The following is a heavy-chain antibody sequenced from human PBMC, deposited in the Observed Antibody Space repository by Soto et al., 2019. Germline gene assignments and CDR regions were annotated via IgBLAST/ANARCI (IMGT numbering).Heavy chain of an antibody. Sequence: PGGSLRLSCAASGFTFSSYAMSWVRQAPGKGLEWVSAISGSGGSTYYADSVKGRFTISRDNSKNTLYLQMNSLRAEDTAVYYCASTSPGIAAAGIRFDYWGQGTLVTVSS. D-gene: IGHD6-13*01. V-gene: IGHV3-23*01. J-gene: IGHJ4*02. CDR1: GFTFSSYA. CDR2: ISGSGGST. CDR3: ASTSPGIAAAGIRFDY.